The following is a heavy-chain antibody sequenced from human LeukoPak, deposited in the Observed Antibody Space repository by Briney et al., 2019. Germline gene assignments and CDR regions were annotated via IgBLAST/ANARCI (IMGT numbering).Heavy chain of an antibody. CDR3: ARDPRRYNWFDP. V-gene: IGHV1-2*02. J-gene: IGHJ5*02. CDR1: GYTFTRYY. CDR2: INPNSGGT. Sequence: ASVKVFCKASGYTFTRYYMHWVRQAPGQGLEWMGWINPNSGGTNYAQKFQGRVTMTRDTSISTAYMELSRLRSDDTAVYYCARDPRRYNWFDPWGQGTLVTVSS.